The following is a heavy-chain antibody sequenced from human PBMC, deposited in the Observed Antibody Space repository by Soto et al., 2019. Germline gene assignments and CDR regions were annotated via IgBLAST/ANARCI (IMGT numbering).Heavy chain of an antibody. D-gene: IGHD2-2*01. J-gene: IGHJ5*01. CDR2: ISGSGGST. Sequence: GGSLRLSCAASGFTFSSYAMSWVRQAPGKGLEWVSAISGSGGSTYYGDSVKGRFTISRENSKNTLCLQMDSLRAEDTAVDYRAKKLVPAASNNWFDPWGQGTLVTVSS. V-gene: IGHV3-23*01. CDR1: GFTFSSYA. CDR3: AKKLVPAASNNWFDP.